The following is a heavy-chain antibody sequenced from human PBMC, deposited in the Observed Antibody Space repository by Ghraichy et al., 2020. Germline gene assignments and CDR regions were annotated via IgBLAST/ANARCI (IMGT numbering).Heavy chain of an antibody. Sequence: SETLSLTCTVSGGSISSYYWSWIRQPPGKGLEWIGYIYTSGSTNFNPSLKSRVTISVDTSKNQFSLKLSSVTAADTAVYYCAKSGGTTPFPGALAEASNYYGMDVWGQGTTVTVSS. V-gene: IGHV4-4*09. CDR2: IYTSGST. CDR3: AKSGGTTPFPGALAEASNYYGMDV. CDR1: GGSISSYY. D-gene: IGHD1-1*01. J-gene: IGHJ6*02.